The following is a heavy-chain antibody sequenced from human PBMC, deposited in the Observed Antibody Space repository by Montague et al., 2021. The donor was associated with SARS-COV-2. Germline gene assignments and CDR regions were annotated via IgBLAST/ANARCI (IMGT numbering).Heavy chain of an antibody. D-gene: IGHD2-2*01. CDR2: INHSGST. CDR1: GGSVSDYY. V-gene: IGHV4-34*01. Sequence: SETLSLTCGVYGGSVSDYYWAWIRQPPGNGLEWIGEINHSGSTNSNPSLKSRVTISVDMSKNKFSLRVNSVTAADTAVYYCARDHRGTSVSCHPFDYWGQGTLVTVSS. CDR3: ARDHRGTSVSCHPFDY. J-gene: IGHJ4*01.